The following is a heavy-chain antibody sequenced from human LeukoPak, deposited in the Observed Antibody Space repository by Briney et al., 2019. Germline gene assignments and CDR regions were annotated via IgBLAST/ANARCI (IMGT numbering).Heavy chain of an antibody. D-gene: IGHD1-26*01. CDR1: GGSISSGGYY. V-gene: IGHV4-39*07. J-gene: IGHJ4*02. CDR2: INHSGST. CDR3: ARGVVGARHFDY. Sequence: SETLSLTCTVSGGSISSGGYYWSWIRQHPGKGLEWIGEINHSGSTNYNPSLKSRVTISVDTSKNQFSLKLSSVTAADTAVYYCARGVVGARHFDYWGQGTLVTVSS.